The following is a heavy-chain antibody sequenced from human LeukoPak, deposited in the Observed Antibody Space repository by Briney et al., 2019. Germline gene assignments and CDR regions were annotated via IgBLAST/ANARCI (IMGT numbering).Heavy chain of an antibody. CDR2: IYYSGST. J-gene: IGHJ4*02. V-gene: IGHV4-59*12. D-gene: IGHD3-10*01. Sequence: SETLSLTCTVSGGSISSYYWGWIRQPPGKGLEWIGYIYYSGSTNYNPSLKSRVTMSVDTPKNQFSLKLSSVTAADTAVYYCARGVRGVVDYWGQGTLVTVSS. CDR3: ARGVRGVVDY. CDR1: GGSISSYY.